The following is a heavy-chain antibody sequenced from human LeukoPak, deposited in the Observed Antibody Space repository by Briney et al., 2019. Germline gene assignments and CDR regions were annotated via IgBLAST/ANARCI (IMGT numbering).Heavy chain of an antibody. CDR3: ARAFSAWPHAFDI. CDR2: ISYSGST. J-gene: IGHJ3*02. CDR1: GGYISTYY. V-gene: IGHV4-59*01. D-gene: IGHD6-19*01. Sequence: SETLSLTCTVSGGYISTYYWGWVRQPPGKGLEWIGYISYSGSTTYHPSLNSRVTISLDTSKNQFSLMVTSVTAADTAVYFCARAFSAWPHAFDIWGRGTMVTVSS.